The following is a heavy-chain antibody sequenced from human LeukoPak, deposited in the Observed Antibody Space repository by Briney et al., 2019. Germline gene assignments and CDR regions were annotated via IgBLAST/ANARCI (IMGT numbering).Heavy chain of an antibody. CDR2: ISSSSSYI. J-gene: IGHJ6*03. CDR3: ARDSIAAAPKGYYYYMDV. Sequence: GGSLRLSCAASGFTFGSYSMNWVRQAPGKGLEWVSSISSSSSYIYYADSVKGRFTISRDNAENSLYLQMNSLRAEDTAVYYCARDSIAAAPKGYYYYMDVWGKGTTVTVSS. CDR1: GFTFGSYS. V-gene: IGHV3-21*01. D-gene: IGHD6-13*01.